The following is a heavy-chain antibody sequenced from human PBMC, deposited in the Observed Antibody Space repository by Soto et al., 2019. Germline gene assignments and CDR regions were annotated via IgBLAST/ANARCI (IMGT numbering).Heavy chain of an antibody. CDR2: NYWDDDK. V-gene: IGHV2-5*02. D-gene: IGHD2-15*01. J-gene: IGHJ6*02. CDR3: AYLPCSGGSCYWFSFSGMDV. CDR1: GFSLCTSGVG. Sequence: QITLKESGPTLVKPTQNLTLTCSFSGFSLCTSGVGVAWISQPPGKAVEWLALNYWDDDKRYRPSLESRLTITKDTSKNQVVITTSNMDSVDTATYYCAYLPCSGGSCYWFSFSGMDVWGQGTTVTVSS.